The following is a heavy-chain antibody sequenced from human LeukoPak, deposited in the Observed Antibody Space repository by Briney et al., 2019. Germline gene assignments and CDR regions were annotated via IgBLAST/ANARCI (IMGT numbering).Heavy chain of an antibody. V-gene: IGHV3-30*02. J-gene: IGHJ4*02. CDR2: IRSDGSNK. CDR1: GFTFSYFG. CDR3: AKDNRYDYIWGTYRPTDY. D-gene: IGHD3-16*02. Sequence: GGSLRLSCAASGFTFSYFGMYWLRQAPGKGLEWVAFIRSDGSNKYYTDSVKGRFTISRDNSKNTLYLQMNSLRAEDTALYYCAKDNRYDYIWGTYRPTDYWGQGTLVTVSS.